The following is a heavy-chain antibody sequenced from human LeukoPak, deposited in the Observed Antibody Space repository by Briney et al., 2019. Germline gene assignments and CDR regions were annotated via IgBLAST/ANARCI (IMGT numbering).Heavy chain of an antibody. CDR3: AKTPWYSSGWSIDY. J-gene: IGHJ4*02. D-gene: IGHD6-13*01. CDR2: VSGNGAGT. V-gene: IGHV3-23*01. Sequence: GGSLRLSCAASRLTFSSYAMSWLRQAPGKGLKWVSGVSGNGAGTYNAHSVKGQLTNYRDNPKTMLYLQMNSLRAEDTAVYYCAKTPWYSSGWSIDYWGQGTLVTVSS. CDR1: RLTFSSYA.